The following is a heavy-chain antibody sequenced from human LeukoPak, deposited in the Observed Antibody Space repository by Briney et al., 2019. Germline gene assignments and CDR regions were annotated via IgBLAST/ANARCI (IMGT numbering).Heavy chain of an antibody. V-gene: IGHV4-59*08. CDR1: GGSITSYY. J-gene: IGHJ6*02. D-gene: IGHD3-3*01. CDR2: FYYSGST. Sequence: SETLSLTCSVSGGSITSYYWFWIRQPPGKGLEGIGYFYYSGSTIYNPSLKSRVTISVDTSKNQFSLKLSSVTAADTAVYYCARHITYYDFWSGPMDVWGQGTTVTVSS. CDR3: ARHITYYDFWSGPMDV.